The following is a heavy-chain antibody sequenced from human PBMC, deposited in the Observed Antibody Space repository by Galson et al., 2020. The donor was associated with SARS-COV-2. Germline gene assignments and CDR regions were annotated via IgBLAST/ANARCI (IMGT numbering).Heavy chain of an antibody. CDR1: GFTFSSYW. J-gene: IGHJ4*02. Sequence: GESLKISCVASGFTFSSYWMSWVRQAPGKGLEWVANIKQDGSEKYYVDSVKGRFTISRDNAKNSLYLQMNSLRAEDTAVYYCARDSLAVAGGFDYWGQGTLVTVSS. CDR3: ARDSLAVAGGFDY. D-gene: IGHD6-19*01. V-gene: IGHV3-7*01. CDR2: IKQDGSEK.